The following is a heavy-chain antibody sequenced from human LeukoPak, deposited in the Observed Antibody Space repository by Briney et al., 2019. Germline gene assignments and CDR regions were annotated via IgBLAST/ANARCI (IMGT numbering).Heavy chain of an antibody. CDR3: AASRYDYGDYVPLVY. CDR1: GGSFSGYY. V-gene: IGHV4-34*01. Sequence: SETLSLTCAVYGGSFSGYYWSWIRQPPGKGLEWIGEINHSGSTNYNPSLKSRVIISVDTSKNQFSLKLSSVTAADTTVYYCAASRYDYGDYVPLVYWGQGTLVTVSS. CDR2: INHSGST. D-gene: IGHD4-17*01. J-gene: IGHJ4*02.